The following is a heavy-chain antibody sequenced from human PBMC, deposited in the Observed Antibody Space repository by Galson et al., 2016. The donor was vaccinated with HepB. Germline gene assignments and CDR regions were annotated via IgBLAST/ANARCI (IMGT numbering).Heavy chain of an antibody. CDR3: ARDYVTTATRWFDP. J-gene: IGHJ5*02. D-gene: IGHD1-1*01. Sequence: SLRLSCAASGFTFSNYAMRWVRQAPGKGLEWVSTIIGSGGRTYYADSVKGRFTISRDNSKNTLYLQMNSLRAEDTAVYYCARDYVTTATRWFDPWGQGTLVTVSS. CDR2: IIGSGGRT. V-gene: IGHV3-23*01. CDR1: GFTFSNYA.